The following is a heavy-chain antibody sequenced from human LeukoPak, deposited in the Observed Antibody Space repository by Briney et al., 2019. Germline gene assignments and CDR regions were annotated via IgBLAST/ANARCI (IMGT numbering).Heavy chain of an antibody. Sequence: GASVKVSCKASGYTFTRYTMHWVRQAPGQRLEWMGWSNAGNGNTKYSQEFQGRVTITRDTSARTAYMELSSLRSEDTAVYYCARDRRYDSSGYSLDYWGRGTLVTVSS. D-gene: IGHD3-22*01. V-gene: IGHV1-3*02. CDR1: GYTFTRYT. J-gene: IGHJ4*02. CDR2: SNAGNGNT. CDR3: ARDRRYDSSGYSLDY.